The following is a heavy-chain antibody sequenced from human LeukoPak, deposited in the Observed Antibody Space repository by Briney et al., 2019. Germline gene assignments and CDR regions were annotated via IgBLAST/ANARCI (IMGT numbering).Heavy chain of an antibody. D-gene: IGHD1-26*01. J-gene: IGHJ4*02. V-gene: IGHV4-4*02. CDR3: ARDGIVGATSLFDY. Sequence: SETLSLTCAVSGGSISSSNWWSWVRQPPGEGLEWIGEIYHSGSTNYNPSLKSRVTISVDKSKNQFSLKLSSVTAADTAVYYCARDGIVGATSLFDYWGQGTLVTVSS. CDR2: IYHSGST. CDR1: GGSISSSNW.